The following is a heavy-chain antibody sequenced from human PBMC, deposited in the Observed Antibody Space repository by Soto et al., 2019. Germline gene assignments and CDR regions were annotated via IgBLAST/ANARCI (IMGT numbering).Heavy chain of an antibody. J-gene: IGHJ4*02. V-gene: IGHV1-3*01. CDR1: GYTFTSYA. CDR3: ARDPVSGWYYFDY. CDR2: INAGNGNT. D-gene: IGHD6-19*01. Sequence: ASVKVSCKASGYTFTSYAMHWVRQAPGQRLEWMGWINAGNGNTKYSQKFQGRVTITRDTSASTAYMELSSLRSEDTAVYYCARDPVSGWYYFDYWGQGTLVTSPQ.